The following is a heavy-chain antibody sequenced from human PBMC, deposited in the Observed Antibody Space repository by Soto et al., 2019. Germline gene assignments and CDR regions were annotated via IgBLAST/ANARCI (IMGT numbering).Heavy chain of an antibody. J-gene: IGHJ1*01. CDR1: GFTFSSYA. Sequence: PGGSLRLSCAASGFTFSSYAMSWVRQAPGKGLEWVSAISGSGGSTYYADSVKGRITISRDNSKNTLYLQMNSLRAENTAVNYCVKDLSGWLPAEYFQHWGQGTLVTVSS. CDR2: ISGSGGST. V-gene: IGHV3-23*01. D-gene: IGHD6-19*01. CDR3: VKDLSGWLPAEYFQH.